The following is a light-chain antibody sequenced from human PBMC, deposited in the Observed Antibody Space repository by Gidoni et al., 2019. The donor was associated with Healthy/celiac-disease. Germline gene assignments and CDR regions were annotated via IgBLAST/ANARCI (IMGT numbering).Light chain of an antibody. CDR2: DAS. Sequence: EIVLTQSPATLSLSPGERATLSCRASQSVSSYLAWYQQKPGQAPRLLIYDASNRATGIPARFSGSGSGTDFTLTISSLEPEDFAVYYCQQRSPPITFXXXTRLEIK. J-gene: IGKJ5*01. V-gene: IGKV3-11*01. CDR3: QQRSPPIT. CDR1: QSVSSY.